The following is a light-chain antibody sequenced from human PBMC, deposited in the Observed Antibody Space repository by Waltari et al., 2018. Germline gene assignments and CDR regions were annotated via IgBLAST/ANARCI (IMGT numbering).Light chain of an antibody. CDR1: QNIGDW. V-gene: IGKV1-5*03. CDR3: QQYRSYSLT. J-gene: IGKJ4*01. Sequence: DIQMTQSPSTLSASVGDRVTITCRATQNIGDWLAWYQQKPGKVPKLLIYRTSNFQNGVPSRFSGSGSGTEFTLTISSLQPDDFATYYCQQYRSYSLTFGGGTKVEIK. CDR2: RTS.